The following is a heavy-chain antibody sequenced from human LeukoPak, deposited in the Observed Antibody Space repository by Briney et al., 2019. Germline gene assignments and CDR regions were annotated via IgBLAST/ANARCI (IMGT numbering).Heavy chain of an antibody. Sequence: SETLSLTCTVSGGSISSSRYYWGWVRQPPGKGLEWIGSIYYSGSTYYNPSLKSRVTISVDTSKNQFSLKQSSVTAADTAVYYCARQFRGFSYGFSDYWGQGTLVTVSS. V-gene: IGHV4-39*01. CDR1: GGSISSSRYY. CDR3: ARQFRGFSYGFSDY. CDR2: IYYSGST. D-gene: IGHD5-18*01. J-gene: IGHJ4*02.